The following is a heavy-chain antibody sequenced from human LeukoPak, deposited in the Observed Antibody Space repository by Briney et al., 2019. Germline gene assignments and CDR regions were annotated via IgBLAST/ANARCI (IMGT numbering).Heavy chain of an antibody. Sequence: SETLSLTCTVSGGSISSYYWSWIRQPPGKGLEWIGYIYYSGSTNYNPSLKSRVTISVDRSKNQFSLKLSSVTAADTAVYYCARAGADFWSGITYYFDYWGQGTLVTVSS. D-gene: IGHD3-3*01. CDR3: ARAGADFWSGITYYFDY. J-gene: IGHJ4*02. CDR2: IYYSGST. CDR1: GGSISSYY. V-gene: IGHV4-59*12.